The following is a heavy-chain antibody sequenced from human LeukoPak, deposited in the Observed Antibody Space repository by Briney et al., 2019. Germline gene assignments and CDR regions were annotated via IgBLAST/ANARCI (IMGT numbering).Heavy chain of an antibody. CDR3: AKDYDFWSGNYYYYYMDV. Sequence: GGSLRLSCAASGFTFSSYAMSWVRQAPGKGLDWVSAISGSGGSTYYADSVKGRFTISRDNSKNTLYLQMNSLRAEDTAVYYCAKDYDFWSGNYYYYYMDVWGKGTTVTVSS. CDR2: ISGSGGST. D-gene: IGHD3-3*01. V-gene: IGHV3-23*01. J-gene: IGHJ6*03. CDR1: GFTFSSYA.